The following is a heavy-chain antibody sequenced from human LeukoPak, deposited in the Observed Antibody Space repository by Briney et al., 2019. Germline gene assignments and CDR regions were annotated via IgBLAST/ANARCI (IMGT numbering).Heavy chain of an antibody. CDR3: TARESSGTLLIDY. D-gene: IGHD1-26*01. J-gene: IGHJ4*02. Sequence: GGSLKLSCAASADTFSGSAIHWVRQASGRGLEWVGRIRSKANSYETAYAESAKGRFTISRDESGNTAYLQMNSLKIDDTAVYYCTARESSGTLLIDYWGQGTLVSVSS. CDR2: IRSKANSYET. CDR1: ADTFSGSA. V-gene: IGHV3-73*01.